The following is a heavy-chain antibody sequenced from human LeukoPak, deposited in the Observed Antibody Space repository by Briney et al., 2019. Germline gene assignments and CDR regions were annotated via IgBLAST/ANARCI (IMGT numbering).Heavy chain of an antibody. Sequence: SETLSLTCTVSGGSISSSSYYWGWIRQPPGKGLEWIGSIYYSGSTYYNPSLESRVTISVDTSKNQFSLKLSSVTAADTAVYYCARLLSSSWLTEYYYYMDVWGKGTTVTVSS. CDR3: ARLLSSSWLTEYYYYMDV. CDR2: IYYSGST. D-gene: IGHD6-13*01. V-gene: IGHV4-39*01. J-gene: IGHJ6*03. CDR1: GGSISSSSYY.